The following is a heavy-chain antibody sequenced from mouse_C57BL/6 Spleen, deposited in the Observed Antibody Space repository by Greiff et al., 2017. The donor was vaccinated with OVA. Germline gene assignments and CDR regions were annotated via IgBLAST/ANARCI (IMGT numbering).Heavy chain of an antibody. CDR2: INPSSGYT. J-gene: IGHJ2*01. V-gene: IGHV1-4*01. CDR3: AREGITTVVADY. D-gene: IGHD1-1*01. Sequence: QVQLQQSGAELARPGASVKMSCKASGYTFTSYTMHWVKQRPGQGLEWIGYINPSSGYTKYNQKFKDKATLTADISSSTAYMQLSSLTSEDSAVYYCAREGITTVVADYWGQGTTLTVSS. CDR1: GYTFTSYT.